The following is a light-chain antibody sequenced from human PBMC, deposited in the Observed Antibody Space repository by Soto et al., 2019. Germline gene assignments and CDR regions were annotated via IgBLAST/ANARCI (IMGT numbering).Light chain of an antibody. CDR2: GAS. CDR3: QQYNNWPPCT. Sequence: EIVMTQSPATLSVSPGERATLSCRASQSVSSNLAWYQQKPGQAPRLLIYGASTRATGIPVRFSGSGPGTEFTLTISSLQSEDFAVYYCQQYNNWPPCTFGQGTKVDIK. V-gene: IGKV3-15*01. CDR1: QSVSSN. J-gene: IGKJ1*01.